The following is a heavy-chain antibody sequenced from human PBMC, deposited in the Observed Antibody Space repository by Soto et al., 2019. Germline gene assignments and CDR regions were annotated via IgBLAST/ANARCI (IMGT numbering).Heavy chain of an antibody. V-gene: IGHV3-15*07. CDR1: EFAFSSAW. D-gene: IGHD3-22*01. Sequence: AGGSLRLSFAASEFAFSSAWINWVRQAPGKGLEWVGRIKSKGHGGTTDFAAPVRGRFAISRDDSRNLVYMQMNSLNTEDTAVYYCTTDSYTSVIVVRFDYWGRGTLVTVSS. J-gene: IGHJ4*01. CDR3: TTDSYTSVIVVRFDY. CDR2: IKSKGHGGTT.